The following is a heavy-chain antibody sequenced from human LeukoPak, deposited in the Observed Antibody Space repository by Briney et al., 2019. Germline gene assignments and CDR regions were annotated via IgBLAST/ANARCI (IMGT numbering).Heavy chain of an antibody. V-gene: IGHV3-23*01. CDR2: ISRNEDTK. D-gene: IGHD3-16*01. CDR1: GFRLASQA. CDR3: AGDYNYVYDY. Sequence: GGSLRLSCAASGFRLASQAMSWVRQAPGKGLEWVSSISRNEDTKYYADAVKGRFTISRDNSKNTLDLQMNSLRAEDTALYYCAGDYNYVYDYWGQGTLVTVSS. J-gene: IGHJ4*02.